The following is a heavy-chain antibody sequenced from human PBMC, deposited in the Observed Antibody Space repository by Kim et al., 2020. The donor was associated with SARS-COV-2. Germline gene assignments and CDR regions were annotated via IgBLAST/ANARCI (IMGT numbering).Heavy chain of an antibody. Sequence: SETLSLTCTVSGGSISSYYWSWIRQPPGKGLEWIGYIYYSGSTNYNPSLKSRVTISVDTSKNQFSLKLSSVTAADTAVYYCARDGCSSTSCYPYYYGMDVWGQGTTVTVSS. CDR3: ARDGCSSTSCYPYYYGMDV. D-gene: IGHD2-2*01. V-gene: IGHV4-59*13. J-gene: IGHJ6*02. CDR1: GGSISSYY. CDR2: IYYSGST.